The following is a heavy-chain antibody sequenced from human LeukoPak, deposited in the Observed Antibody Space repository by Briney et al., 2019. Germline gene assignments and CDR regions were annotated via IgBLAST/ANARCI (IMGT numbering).Heavy chain of an antibody. D-gene: IGHD2-2*01. CDR2: INPNSGGT. CDR3: ARDHGDCSSTSCYGFDY. J-gene: IGHJ4*02. Sequence: ASLKVSCKASGYTFTGYYMHWVRQSPGQGLEWMGWINPNSGGTNYAQKFQGRVTMTRDTYMSTAYMELSRLRSDDTAVYYCARDHGDCSSTSCYGFDYWGQGTLVTVSS. V-gene: IGHV1-2*02. CDR1: GYTFTGYY.